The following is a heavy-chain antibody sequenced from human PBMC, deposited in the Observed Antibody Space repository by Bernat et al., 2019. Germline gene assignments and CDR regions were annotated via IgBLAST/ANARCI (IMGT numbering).Heavy chain of an antibody. CDR1: GFTFNTYS. J-gene: IGHJ1*01. V-gene: IGHV3-30-3*01. CDR3: AGGVSVVGSYFQY. Sequence: QVQLVESGGGVVQPGRSLRLSCAVSGFTFNTYSMYWVRQAPGKGLEWVAVISYDGINKYYADSVKGRFTVSRDNSKNTLYLKMDSLRAEDTAVYYCAGGVSVVGSYFQYWGQGTLVTVSS. D-gene: IGHD6-19*01. CDR2: ISYDGINK.